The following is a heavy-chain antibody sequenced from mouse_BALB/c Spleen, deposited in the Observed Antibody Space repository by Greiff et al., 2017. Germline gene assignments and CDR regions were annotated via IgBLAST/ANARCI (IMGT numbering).Heavy chain of an antibody. D-gene: IGHD2-14*01. CDR1: GYSITSDYA. CDR3: ARGGIYYRYDGGYYFDY. CDR2: ISYSGST. J-gene: IGHJ2*01. V-gene: IGHV3-2*02. Sequence: EVQLVESGPGLVKPSQSLSLTCTVTGYSITSDYACNWIRQFPGNKLEWMGYISYSGSTSYNPSLKSRISITRDTSKNQFFLKLNSVTTEDTATYYCARGGIYYRYDGGYYFDYWGQGTTLTVSS.